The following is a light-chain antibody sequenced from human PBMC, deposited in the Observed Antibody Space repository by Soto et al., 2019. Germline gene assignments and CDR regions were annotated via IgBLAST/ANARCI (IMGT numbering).Light chain of an antibody. Sequence: QSVLTQPRSVSGSLGQSVTISCTGSSTDVGGYSYVSWYQQHPGKAPKLMISDVNKRPSGVPDRFSGSKSGNTASLTISGLLAEDEADYYCCSFTGTFVFGTGTKVTVL. V-gene: IGLV2-11*01. CDR2: DVN. CDR3: CSFTGTFV. CDR1: STDVGGYSY. J-gene: IGLJ1*01.